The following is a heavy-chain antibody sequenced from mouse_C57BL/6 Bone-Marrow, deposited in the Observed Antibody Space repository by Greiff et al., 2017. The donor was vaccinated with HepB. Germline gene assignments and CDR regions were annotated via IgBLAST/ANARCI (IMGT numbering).Heavy chain of an antibody. V-gene: IGHV3-6*01. CDR2: ISYDGSN. D-gene: IGHD4-1*01. CDR1: GYSITSGYY. Sequence: EVKLQESGPGLVKPSQSLSLTCSVTGYSITSGYYWNWIRQFPGNKLEWMGYISYDGSNNYNPSLKNRISITRDTSKNQFFLKLNSVTTEDTATYYCARDRRRNWDFDYWGQGTTLTVSS. J-gene: IGHJ2*01. CDR3: ARDRRRNWDFDY.